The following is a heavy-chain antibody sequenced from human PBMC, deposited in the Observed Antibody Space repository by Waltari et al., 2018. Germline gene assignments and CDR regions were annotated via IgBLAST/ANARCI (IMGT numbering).Heavy chain of an antibody. D-gene: IGHD5-12*01. V-gene: IGHV4-39*01. CDR3: ATYIGASVGTAAFDV. J-gene: IGHJ3*01. CDR2: IPYSGVT. Sequence: GWIRQPPGQGLEWIGTIPYSGVTYSSPSLKSRVTLSRDTSRNQLSLELGSVTAADTALYYCATYIGASVGTAAFDVWGQGTMVSVSS.